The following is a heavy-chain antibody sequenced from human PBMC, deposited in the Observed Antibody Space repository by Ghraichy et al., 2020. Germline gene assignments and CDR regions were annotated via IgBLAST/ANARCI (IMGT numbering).Heavy chain of an antibody. J-gene: IGHJ6*02. Sequence: ASVKVSCKASGYTFTSYGISWVRQAPGQGLEWMGWISAYNGNTNYAQKLQGRVTMTTDTSTSTAYMELRSLRSDDTAVYYCAREHPEYCGGDCYQEGNYYYGMDVWGQGTTVTVSS. CDR2: ISAYNGNT. D-gene: IGHD2-21*02. CDR1: GYTFTSYG. V-gene: IGHV1-18*01. CDR3: AREHPEYCGGDCYQEGNYYYGMDV.